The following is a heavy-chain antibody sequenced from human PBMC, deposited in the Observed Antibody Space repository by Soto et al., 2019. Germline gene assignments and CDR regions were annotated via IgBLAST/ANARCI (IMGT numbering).Heavy chain of an antibody. Sequence: HPGGSLRLSCAACGFSLRRYGMDWVRQAPGKGLEWVALICYDGTNKKYADSVKGRFTISRDNAKSTLYLQINSLTVEDGAVYYCADSWLPTSYWGPGTLVTVSS. J-gene: IGHJ4*02. V-gene: IGHV3-33*03. D-gene: IGHD3-10*01. CDR3: ADSWLPTSY. CDR2: ICYDGTNK. CDR1: GFSLRRYG.